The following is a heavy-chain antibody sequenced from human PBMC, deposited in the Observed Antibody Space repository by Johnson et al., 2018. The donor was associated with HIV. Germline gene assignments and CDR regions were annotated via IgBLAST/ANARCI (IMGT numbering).Heavy chain of an antibody. V-gene: IGHV3-30*03. J-gene: IGHJ3*02. CDR2: ISYDGSYK. Sequence: QVQLVESGGGVVQPGGSLRLSCAASGFTFSSYGMHWVRHAPGKGLEWVAVISYDGSYKNYVDFAKGRFTISRDDSKNTLYLQMNSLKTEDTAVYYCTTDDVVPPAFDIWGQGTMVTVSS. D-gene: IGHD2-15*01. CDR1: GFTFSSYG. CDR3: TTDDVVPPAFDI.